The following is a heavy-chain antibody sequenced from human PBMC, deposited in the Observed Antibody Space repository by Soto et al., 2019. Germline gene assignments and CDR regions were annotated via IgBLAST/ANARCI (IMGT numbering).Heavy chain of an antibody. D-gene: IGHD2-15*01. J-gene: IGHJ6*02. CDR2: ISGSGGGI. Sequence: EVQLLESGGGLVQPGGSLRLSCAASGFTFSSYAMSWVRQAPGKGLEWVSAISGSGGGIYYADSVKGRFTISRDDSKNTLYQQMNRLRAEDTAVYYCAKSVVGGGYYYCGMDVWGQGTTVTVSS. CDR3: AKSVVGGGYYYCGMDV. CDR1: GFTFSSYA. V-gene: IGHV3-23*01.